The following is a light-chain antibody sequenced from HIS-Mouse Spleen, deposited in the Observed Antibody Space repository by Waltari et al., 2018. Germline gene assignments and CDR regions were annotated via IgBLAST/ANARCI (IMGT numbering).Light chain of an antibody. J-gene: IGLJ3*02. V-gene: IGLV2-14*03. CDR1: SSDVGGYNY. Sequence: GHSITISCTGTSSDVGGYNYVSWYQQHPGKAPKLMIYDVSNRPSGVSNRFSGSKSGNTASLTLSGLQAEDEADYSCSSYTSSSTRVFGGGTKLTVL. CDR3: SSYTSSSTRV. CDR2: DVS.